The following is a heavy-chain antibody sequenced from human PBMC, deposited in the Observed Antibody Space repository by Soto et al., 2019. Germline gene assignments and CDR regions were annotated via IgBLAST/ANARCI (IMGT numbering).Heavy chain of an antibody. CDR3: AKDLDQVIAYFDY. D-gene: IGHD3-10*01. CDR2: ISYDGSNK. V-gene: IGHV3-30*18. CDR1: GFTFSSYG. Sequence: GGSLRLSCAASGFTFSSYGMHWVRQAPGKGLEWVAVISYDGSNKYYADSVKGRFTISRDNSKNTLYLQMNSLRAEDTAVYYCAKDLDQVIAYFDYWGQGTLVTVSS. J-gene: IGHJ4*02.